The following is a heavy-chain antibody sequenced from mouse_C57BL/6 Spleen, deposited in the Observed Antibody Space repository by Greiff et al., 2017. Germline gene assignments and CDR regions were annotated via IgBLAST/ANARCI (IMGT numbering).Heavy chain of an antibody. CDR1: GFNFKDYY. CDR3: TTVYYSNYGY. D-gene: IGHD2-5*01. CDR2: IDPEDGDT. Sequence: EVQLKESGAELVRPGASVKLSCTASGFNFKDYYMHWVTQRPEQGLEWVGRIDPEDGDTESAPKFQGQTTLTADTSSNTAYLQLSSLTSEDTAVYYCTTVYYSNYGYWGQGTTLTVSS. J-gene: IGHJ2*01. V-gene: IGHV14-1*01.